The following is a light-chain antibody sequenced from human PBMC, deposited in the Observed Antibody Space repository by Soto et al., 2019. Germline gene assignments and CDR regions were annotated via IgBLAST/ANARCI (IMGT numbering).Light chain of an antibody. CDR2: DAS. Sequence: EIVLTQSPATLSLSPGQRATLSCRASQSVSNYLAWYQQKPGQAPRLLIYDASNRATGIPARFSGSGSGTDFTLTISSLEPEDFAIYYCQQRSSWLTFGGGTKVEMK. CDR1: QSVSNY. V-gene: IGKV3-11*01. J-gene: IGKJ4*01. CDR3: QQRSSWLT.